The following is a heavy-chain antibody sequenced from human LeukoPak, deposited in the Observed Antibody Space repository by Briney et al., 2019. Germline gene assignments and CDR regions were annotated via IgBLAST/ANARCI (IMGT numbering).Heavy chain of an antibody. J-gene: IGHJ4*02. CDR2: IIPIFGTA. V-gene: IGHV1-69*06. CDR1: GGTFSSYA. CDR3: AREFRIDGYNYDY. Sequence: ASVKVSCKASGGTFSSYAISWVRQAPGQGLEWKGGIIPIFGTANYAQKFQGRVTITADKSTSTAYMELSSLRSEDTAVYYCAREFRIDGYNYDYWGQGTLVTVSS. D-gene: IGHD5-24*01.